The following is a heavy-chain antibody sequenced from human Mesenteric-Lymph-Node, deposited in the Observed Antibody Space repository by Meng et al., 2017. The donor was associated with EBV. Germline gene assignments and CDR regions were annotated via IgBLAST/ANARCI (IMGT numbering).Heavy chain of an antibody. CDR1: GGSFSTFY. CDR3: ARVGEADSGDYPNEDS. CDR2: INHSGNT. Sequence: QVNLQQWGPGLLKPSETLSLTCAVYGGSFSTFYWSWIRQPPGKGLEWIGEINHSGNTNYNPSLKSRVTISVDTSKNQFSLRLTSVTAADTAVYYCARVGEADSGDYPNEDSWGQGTLVTVSS. V-gene: IGHV4-34*01. J-gene: IGHJ4*02. D-gene: IGHD4-17*01.